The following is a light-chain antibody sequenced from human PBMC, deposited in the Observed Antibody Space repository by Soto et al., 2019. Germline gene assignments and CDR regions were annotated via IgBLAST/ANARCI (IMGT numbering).Light chain of an antibody. CDR3: QQYNNWPRT. J-gene: IGKJ1*01. Sequence: IRMAQSPPALLGFRGGRGPPPSRASQSVSSNLAWYQQKPGQAPRLLIYGASTRATGIPARFSGSGSGTEFTLTISSLQSEDFAVYYCQQYNNWPRTFGQGTKVDIK. CDR2: GAS. V-gene: IGKV3-15*01. CDR1: QSVSSN.